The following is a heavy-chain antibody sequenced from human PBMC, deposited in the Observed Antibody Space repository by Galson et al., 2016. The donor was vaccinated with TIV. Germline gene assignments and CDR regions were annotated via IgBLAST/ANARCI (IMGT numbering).Heavy chain of an antibody. CDR3: ARDRVVDATYYYYYCGMDV. CDR2: ISDGGNT. Sequence: SLRLSCAASGLSVSINYMTWVRQAPGKGLEWVSLISDGGNTYYPDSVKGRFTISRDHSKNTLYLQMNSLRVEDTAVYYCARDRVVDATYYYYYCGMDVWGQGTAVTVSS. CDR1: GLSVSINY. J-gene: IGHJ6*02. D-gene: IGHD2-15*01. V-gene: IGHV3-66*02.